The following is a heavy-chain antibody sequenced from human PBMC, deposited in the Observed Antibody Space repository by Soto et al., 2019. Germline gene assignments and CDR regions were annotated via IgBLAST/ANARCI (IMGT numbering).Heavy chain of an antibody. CDR1: GFTFSTSE. V-gene: IGHV3-48*03. J-gene: IGHJ4*02. D-gene: IGHD1-26*01. Sequence: GGSLRLSCAASGFTFSTSEMYWVRQAPGKGLEWVSYIHPSGQPIFYADSVKGRFTISRDNANNTVSLQMHSLRVEDTGIYYCAKGRLRGLDNGNFDYWGQGTLVTVSS. CDR3: AKGRLRGLDNGNFDY. CDR2: IHPSGQPI.